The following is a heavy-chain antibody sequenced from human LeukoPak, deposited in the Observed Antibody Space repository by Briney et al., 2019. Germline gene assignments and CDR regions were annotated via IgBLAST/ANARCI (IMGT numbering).Heavy chain of an antibody. CDR3: AKDRRIAAAGPVGY. V-gene: IGHV3-33*06. D-gene: IGHD6-13*01. Sequence: GGSLRLSCAASGYTFSSYGMHWVHQAPGKGLEWVAVIWYDGSNKYYADSVKGRFTISRDNSKNTLYLQINSLRAEDTAVYYCAKDRRIAAAGPVGYWGQGTLVTVSS. CDR2: IWYDGSNK. J-gene: IGHJ4*02. CDR1: GYTFSSYG.